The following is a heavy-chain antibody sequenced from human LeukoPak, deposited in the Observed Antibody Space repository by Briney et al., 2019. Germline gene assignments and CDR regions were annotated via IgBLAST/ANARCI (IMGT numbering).Heavy chain of an antibody. Sequence: PGGSLRLTCAASGFTYSRYWMHWVRQVPGKGLVWVARIKGDESYTFYADSVKGRFTISRDNAKNTLYLQMNSLRAEDTAVYYCARDRGSGWHTFDYWGQGTLVTVSS. CDR2: IKGDESYT. CDR1: GFTYSRYW. D-gene: IGHD6-19*01. J-gene: IGHJ4*02. CDR3: ARDRGSGWHTFDY. V-gene: IGHV3-74*01.